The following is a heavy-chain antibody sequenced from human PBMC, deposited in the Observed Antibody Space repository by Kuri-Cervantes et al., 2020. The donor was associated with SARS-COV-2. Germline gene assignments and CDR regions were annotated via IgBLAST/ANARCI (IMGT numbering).Heavy chain of an antibody. D-gene: IGHD6-13*01. CDR3: ARAGSSSWQPNWFDP. Sequence: ASVKVSCKASGYTFTGYYMHWVRQAPGQGLEWMGWINPNSGGTNYAQKLQGRVTMTTDTSTSTAYMELRSLRSDDTAVYYCARAGSSSWQPNWFDPWGQGTLVTVSS. CDR2: INPNSGGT. J-gene: IGHJ5*02. CDR1: GYTFTGYY. V-gene: IGHV1-2*02.